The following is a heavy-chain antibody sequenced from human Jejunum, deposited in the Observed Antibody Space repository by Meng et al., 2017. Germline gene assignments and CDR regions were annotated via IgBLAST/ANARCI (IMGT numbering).Heavy chain of an antibody. CDR2: VKSKTDGGRT. CDR3: TTDLEQLTFGGVIDQFGY. CDR1: GFSFRDVW. D-gene: IGHD3-16*02. J-gene: IGHJ4*01. Sequence: GESLKISCAVSGFSFRDVWMSWVRQAPGKGLEWVGRVKSKTDGGRTDYAAPVRGRFIISRDDSRNTLYLQMNGLKAEDTAVYYCTTDLEQLTFGGVIDQFGYWGQGSLVTVSS. V-gene: IGHV3-15*01.